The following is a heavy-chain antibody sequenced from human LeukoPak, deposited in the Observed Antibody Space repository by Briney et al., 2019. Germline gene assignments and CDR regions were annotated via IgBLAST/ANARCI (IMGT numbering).Heavy chain of an antibody. CDR1: GFTFSSYE. J-gene: IGHJ4*02. Sequence: PGGSLRLSCAASGFTFSSYEMSWARQAPGKGLEWVSVIYSGGSTYYADSVKGRFTISRDNSKNTLYLQMNSLRAEDTPVYYCARCPWSGGSCYWLDYWGQGTLVTVSS. V-gene: IGHV3-53*01. D-gene: IGHD2-15*01. CDR2: IYSGGST. CDR3: ARCPWSGGSCYWLDY.